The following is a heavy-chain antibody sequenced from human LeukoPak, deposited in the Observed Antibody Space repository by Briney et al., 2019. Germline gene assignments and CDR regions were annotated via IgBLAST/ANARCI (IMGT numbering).Heavy chain of an antibody. CDR2: IYHSGST. J-gene: IGHJ3*02. CDR1: DGCISSSNW. D-gene: IGHD6-13*01. CDR3: ARVVRAAAGSGAFDI. Sequence: PSGTLSLTCAVSDGCISSSNWWGWVRQPPGKGLEWIGEIYHSGSTNYNPSLKSRVTISVDKSKNQFSLKLSSVTAADTAVYYCARVVRAAAGSGAFDIWGQGTMVTVSS. V-gene: IGHV4-4*02.